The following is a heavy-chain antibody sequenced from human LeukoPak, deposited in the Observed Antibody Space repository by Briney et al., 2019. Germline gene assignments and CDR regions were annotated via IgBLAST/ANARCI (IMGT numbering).Heavy chain of an antibody. J-gene: IGHJ6*03. D-gene: IGHD1-26*01. V-gene: IGHV3-21*01. CDR1: GFTFSHAW. Sequence: GGSLRLSCAASGFTFSHAWMSWVRQAPGKGLEWVSSITSGSSYIYYADSVKGRFTISRDNAKNSLYLQMNSLRAEDTAVYYCARDPYSGSYGNYYYYFMDVWGKGTTVTISS. CDR2: ITSGSSYI. CDR3: ARDPYSGSYGNYYYYFMDV.